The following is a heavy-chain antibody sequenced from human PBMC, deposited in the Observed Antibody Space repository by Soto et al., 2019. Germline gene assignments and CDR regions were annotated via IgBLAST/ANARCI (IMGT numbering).Heavy chain of an antibody. D-gene: IGHD3-3*01. Sequence: SLRLSCAASGFTFSSYGMHWVRQAPGKGLEWVAVISYDGSNKYYADSVKGRFTISRDNSKNTLYLQMNSLRAEDTAVYYCAKAPRFLEWLLIDYWGQGTLVTVSS. CDR2: ISYDGSNK. J-gene: IGHJ4*02. CDR3: AKAPRFLEWLLIDY. CDR1: GFTFSSYG. V-gene: IGHV3-30*18.